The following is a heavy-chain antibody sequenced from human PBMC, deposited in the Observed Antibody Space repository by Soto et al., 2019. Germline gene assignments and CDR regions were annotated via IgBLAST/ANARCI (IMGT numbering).Heavy chain of an antibody. CDR1: SGSFSGYY. Sequence: PSETLSLTFAVYSGSFSGYYWIWIRPPPWNWLEWIGEIDHSGSTNYNPSLKSRVPISVDPPTNQFSLKLSSVTAADTAVYYCARGPTSPSFVPPVWWLPNRSFGYWGQGTLVTVSS. V-gene: IGHV4-34*01. CDR2: IDHSGST. CDR3: ARGPTSPSFVPPVWWLPNRSFGY. D-gene: IGHD5-12*01. J-gene: IGHJ4*02.